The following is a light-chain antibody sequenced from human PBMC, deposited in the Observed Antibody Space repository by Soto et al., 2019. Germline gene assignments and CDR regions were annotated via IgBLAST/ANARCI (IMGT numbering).Light chain of an antibody. J-gene: IGKJ1*01. V-gene: IGKV1-6*01. CDR3: LQDYDYPRT. CDR2: AAS. CDR1: QGIRDE. Sequence: MQMTQSAATVSASVLYRVTSTCRSSQGIRDELGWYQQKAGKAPNLLISAASRLQSGVPSRFSGRGSGTDFTLTISSLQPEDFATYYCLQDYDYPRTFGQGTKVDIK.